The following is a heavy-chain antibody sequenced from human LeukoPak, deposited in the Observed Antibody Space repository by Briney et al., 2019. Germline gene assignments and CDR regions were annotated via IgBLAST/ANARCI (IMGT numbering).Heavy chain of an antibody. J-gene: IGHJ4*01. CDR3: ARGGDFGGYFEH. V-gene: IGHV1-46*01. D-gene: IGHD4-23*01. CDR1: GYTFSMYY. CDR2: INPSGETT. Sequence: AAVKVSCKASGYTFSMYYMHWVRQAPGQGLEWMGIINPSGETTAYAQRFQGRVTMTCDTSTNTLYMELSSLRSEDTAVYYCARGGDFGGYFEHWGQGTLVTVSS.